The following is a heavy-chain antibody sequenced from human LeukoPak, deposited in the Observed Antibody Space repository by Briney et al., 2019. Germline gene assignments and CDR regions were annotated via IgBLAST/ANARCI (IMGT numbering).Heavy chain of an antibody. CDR3: AKRGLGDREAFDI. D-gene: IGHD2-21*02. V-gene: IGHV3-23*01. Sequence: GGSLRLSCAASGFTFNTYAMSWVRQAPGKGLEWVSSNSGSGGSTYYADSVEGRFTISRDNSKNTLYLQMNSLRAEDTAVYYCAKRGLGDREAFDIWGQGTTVTVSS. CDR1: GFTFNTYA. CDR2: NSGSGGST. J-gene: IGHJ3*02.